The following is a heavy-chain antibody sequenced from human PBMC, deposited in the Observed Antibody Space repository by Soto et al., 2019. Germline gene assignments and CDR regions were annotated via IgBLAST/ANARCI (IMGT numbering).Heavy chain of an antibody. CDR2: ISAGNGNT. CDR1: GFTFSSSA. Sequence: ASVKVSCTASGFTFSSSAVHWVRQAPGQSLEWMGWISAGNGNTRYSQKFQGRVTITRDTSASTAYMEMSSLRSEDTAVYFCARDLPFTIFGGAQSRYYGMDVWGLGTTVTVSS. V-gene: IGHV1-3*01. D-gene: IGHD3-3*01. CDR3: ARDLPFTIFGGAQSRYYGMDV. J-gene: IGHJ6*02.